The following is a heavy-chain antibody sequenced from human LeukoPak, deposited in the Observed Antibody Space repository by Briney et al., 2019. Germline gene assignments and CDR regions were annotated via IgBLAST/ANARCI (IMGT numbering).Heavy chain of an antibody. Sequence: SETLSLTCTVSGGSISSGGYYWSWIRQHPGKGLEWIGYIYYSGSTYYNPSLESRVTISVDTSKNQFSLKLSSVTAADTAVYYCARVKYDSSGYPFDYWGQGTLVTVSS. CDR3: ARVKYDSSGYPFDY. CDR2: IYYSGST. CDR1: GGSISSGGYY. D-gene: IGHD3-22*01. V-gene: IGHV4-31*03. J-gene: IGHJ4*02.